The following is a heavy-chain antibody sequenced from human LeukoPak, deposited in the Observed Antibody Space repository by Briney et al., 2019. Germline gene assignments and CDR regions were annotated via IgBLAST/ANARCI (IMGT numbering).Heavy chain of an antibody. V-gene: IGHV1-2*02. D-gene: IGHD6-19*01. J-gene: IGHJ4*02. CDR3: AGLSIAVDDDY. Sequence: ASVKVSCKASGYTFSTYEITWVRQAPGQGLEWMGWINPNSGGTNYAQKFQGRVTMTRDTSISTAYMELSRLRSDDTAVYYCAGLSIAVDDDYWGQGTLVTVSS. CDR2: INPNSGGT. CDR1: GYTFSTYE.